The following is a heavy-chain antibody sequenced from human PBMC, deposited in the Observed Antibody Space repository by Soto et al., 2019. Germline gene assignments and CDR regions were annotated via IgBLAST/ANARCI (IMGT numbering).Heavy chain of an antibody. J-gene: IGHJ6*02. V-gene: IGHV3-7*01. Sequence: GGSLRLSCAASGFTFSSYWMSWVRQAPGKGLEWVANIKQDGSEKYYVDPVKGRFTISRDNAKNSLYLQMNSLRAEDTAVYYCARDRREYYDFWSGYYTLYYYYGMDVWGQGTTVTVSS. CDR2: IKQDGSEK. CDR1: GFTFSSYW. D-gene: IGHD3-3*01. CDR3: ARDRREYYDFWSGYYTLYYYYGMDV.